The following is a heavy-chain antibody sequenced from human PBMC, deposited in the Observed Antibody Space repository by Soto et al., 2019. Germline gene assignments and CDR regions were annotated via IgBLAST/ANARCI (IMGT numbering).Heavy chain of an antibody. J-gene: IGHJ5*02. Sequence: SETLSLTCAVYGGSFSGYYWSWIRQPPGKGLEWIGEINHSGSTNYNPSLKSRVTISVDTSKNQFSLKLSSVTAADTAVYYCARASPASITMIVVPNWFDPWGQGTLVTVSS. V-gene: IGHV4-34*01. CDR3: ARASPASITMIVVPNWFDP. D-gene: IGHD3-22*01. CDR2: INHSGST. CDR1: GGSFSGYY.